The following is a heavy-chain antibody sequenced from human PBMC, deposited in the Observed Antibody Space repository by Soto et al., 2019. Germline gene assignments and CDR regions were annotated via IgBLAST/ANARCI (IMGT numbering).Heavy chain of an antibody. D-gene: IGHD3-3*01. CDR1: GGTFSSYA. V-gene: IGHV1-69*01. CDR2: IIPIFGTA. Sequence: QVQLVQSGAEVKKPGSSGKVSCQASGGTFSSYAISWVRQAPGQGLEWMGGIIPIFGTANYAQKFQGRVTITADESTSTAYMELSSLRSEDTAVYYCAILPRDISEWLGTLDPWGQGTLVTVSS. CDR3: AILPRDISEWLGTLDP. J-gene: IGHJ5*02.